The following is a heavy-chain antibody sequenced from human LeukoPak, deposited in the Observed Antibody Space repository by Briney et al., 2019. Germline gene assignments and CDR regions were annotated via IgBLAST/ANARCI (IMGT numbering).Heavy chain of an antibody. V-gene: IGHV4-4*07. J-gene: IGHJ3*02. CDR3: ARDWSYDRSFDI. D-gene: IGHD3-10*01. CDR1: GGSISIYY. Sequence: PSETLSLTCTVSGGSISIYYWSWIRQPAGKGLEWIGRIYISGSTNYNPSLKSRVTISIDKSKNQFALKLSSVTAADTAVYYCARDWSYDRSFDIWGRGTMVTVSS. CDR2: IYISGST.